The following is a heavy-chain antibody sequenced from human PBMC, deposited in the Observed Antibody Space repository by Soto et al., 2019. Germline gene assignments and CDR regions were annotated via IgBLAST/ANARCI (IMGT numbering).Heavy chain of an antibody. CDR2: ISYSGST. D-gene: IGHD4-17*01. CDR1: GGSISSYY. J-gene: IGHJ4*02. Sequence: PSETLSLTCTVSGGSISSYYWIWIRQPPGKGLEWIGYISYSGSTNYNPSLKSRPTISVHTSKNQFSLKLRSVTAADTAVYYCARASPYGDYALDYWGQGTLVTVSS. V-gene: IGHV4-59*01. CDR3: ARASPYGDYALDY.